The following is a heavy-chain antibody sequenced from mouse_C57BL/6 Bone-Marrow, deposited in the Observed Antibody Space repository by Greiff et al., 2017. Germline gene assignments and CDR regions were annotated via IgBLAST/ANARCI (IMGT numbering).Heavy chain of an antibody. CDR1: GYTFTSYW. Sequence: QVHVKQPGAELVRPGTSVKLSCKASGYTFTSYWMHWVKQRPGQGLEWIGVIDPSDSYTNYNQKFKGKATLTVDPSSSTAYMQLSSLTSEDSAVYYCARGQLRYYFDYWGQGTTLTVSS. CDR3: ARGQLRYYFDY. CDR2: IDPSDSYT. V-gene: IGHV1-59*01. J-gene: IGHJ2*01. D-gene: IGHD3-2*02.